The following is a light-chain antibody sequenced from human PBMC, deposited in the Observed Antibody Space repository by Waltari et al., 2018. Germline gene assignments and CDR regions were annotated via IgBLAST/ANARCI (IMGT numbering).Light chain of an antibody. CDR3: AAWDDSLSGWV. CDR1: SSNIGSHY. J-gene: IGLJ3*02. Sequence: QSVLTQPPSASGTPGQRFTISCSRRSSNIGSHYVYWYQQLPGTAPKLLIYRNNQRPSGVPDRFSGSKSGTSASLAISGLRSEDEADYYCAAWDDSLSGWVFGGGTKLTVL. CDR2: RNN. V-gene: IGLV1-47*01.